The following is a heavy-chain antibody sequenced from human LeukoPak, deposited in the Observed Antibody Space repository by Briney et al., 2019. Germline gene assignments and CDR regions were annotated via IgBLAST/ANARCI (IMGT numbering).Heavy chain of an antibody. CDR1: GFTFRSYA. CDR3: ARDWEQQLGPFDP. Sequence: GGSLRLSCAASGFTFRSYAMSWVRQAPGQGLEWVSAISASGGSTNYADSVKGRFTISRDNAKNSLYLQMNSLRAEDTAVYYCARDWEQQLGPFDPWGQGTLVTVSS. V-gene: IGHV3-23*01. D-gene: IGHD6-13*01. CDR2: ISASGGST. J-gene: IGHJ5*02.